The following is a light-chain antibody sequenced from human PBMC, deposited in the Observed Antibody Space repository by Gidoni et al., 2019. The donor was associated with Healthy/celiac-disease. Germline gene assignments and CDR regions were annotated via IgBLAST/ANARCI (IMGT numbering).Light chain of an antibody. CDR3: QQYYSYPQT. J-gene: IGKJ1*01. V-gene: IGKV1-8*01. CDR2: AAS. Sequence: AIRMTQSPSSFSASTGDRVTITCRASQGISSYVAWYQQKPGEAPKLLIYAASTLQSGVPSRFSGSGSGTDFTLTISCLQSEDFATYYCQQYYSYPQTFGQGTKVEIK. CDR1: QGISSY.